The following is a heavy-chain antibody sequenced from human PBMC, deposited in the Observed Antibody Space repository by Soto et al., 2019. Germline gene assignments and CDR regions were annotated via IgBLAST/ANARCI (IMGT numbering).Heavy chain of an antibody. J-gene: IGHJ2*01. CDR2: IYYSGST. CDR1: GGSISSSSYY. Sequence: QLQLQESGPGLVKPSETLSLTCTVSGGSISSSSYYWGWIRQPPGKGLEWIGSIYYSGSTYYNPSLKRRVTICVDTSQNQFALKLSSGTAADTAVYYCARHGAGLGYRSSTKLCFFGFDLWGRGTLVPVSS. CDR3: ARHGAGLGYRSSTKLCFFGFDL. V-gene: IGHV4-39*01. D-gene: IGHD2-2*01.